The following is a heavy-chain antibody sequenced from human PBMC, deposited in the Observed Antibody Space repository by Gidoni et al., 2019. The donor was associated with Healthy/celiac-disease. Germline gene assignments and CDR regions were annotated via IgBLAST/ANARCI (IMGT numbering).Heavy chain of an antibody. V-gene: IGHV3-30*04. D-gene: IGHD3-3*01. CDR3: ARDPRSYYDFWSGYLSWFDP. CDR1: GFTFSSYA. J-gene: IGHJ5*02. CDR2: ISYDGSNK. Sequence: QVQLVESGGGVVQPGRSLRLSCAASGFTFSSYAMHWVRQAPGKGLEWVAVISYDGSNKYYADSVKGRFTISRDNSKNTLYLQMNSLRAEDTAVYYCARDPRSYYDFWSGYLSWFDPWGQGTLVTVSS.